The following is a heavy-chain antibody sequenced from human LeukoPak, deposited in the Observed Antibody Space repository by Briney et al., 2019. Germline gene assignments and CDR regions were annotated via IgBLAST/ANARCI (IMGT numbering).Heavy chain of an antibody. D-gene: IGHD3-10*01. CDR1: GFTFSSYW. Sequence: GGSLRLACVASGFTFSSYWLSWVRQAPGKGLEWVANINQDGSEKYYLDSVKGRFTISRDNAKNSLYLQMNSLRAEDTAVYYCAKYRSRGFDYWGQGTLVTVSS. CDR3: AKYRSRGFDY. J-gene: IGHJ4*02. CDR2: INQDGSEK. V-gene: IGHV3-7*01.